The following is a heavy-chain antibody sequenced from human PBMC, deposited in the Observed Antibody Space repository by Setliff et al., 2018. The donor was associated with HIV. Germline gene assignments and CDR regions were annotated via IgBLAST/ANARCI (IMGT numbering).Heavy chain of an antibody. Sequence: PGESLKISCKGSGYYFTTSWIAWVRQMPGKGLEWMGFIYPGDSHTTYSPSFQGQVTISVDTSVSTAYLQWSSLKASDTAMYFCVRPLGRSSSQGWFDPWGQGTLVTVSS. CDR2: IYPGDSHT. D-gene: IGHD6-6*01. V-gene: IGHV5-51*01. CDR3: VRPLGRSSSQGWFDP. J-gene: IGHJ5*02. CDR1: GYYFTTSW.